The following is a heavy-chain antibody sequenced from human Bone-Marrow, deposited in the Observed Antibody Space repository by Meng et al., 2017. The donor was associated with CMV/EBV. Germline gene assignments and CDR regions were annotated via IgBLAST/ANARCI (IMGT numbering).Heavy chain of an antibody. V-gene: IGHV4-4*02. D-gene: IGHD3-22*01. J-gene: IGHJ4*02. Sequence: VSGDSNSGDKWWTWIRQPPGKGLEWIGEIHQSGSTNYNPSLKSRVTISVDKSKNQFSLKLNSVTAADTAVYYCARRPYYDSTGYFYNWGQGTLVTVSS. CDR3: ARRPYYDSTGYFYN. CDR2: IHQSGST. CDR1: GDSNSGDKW.